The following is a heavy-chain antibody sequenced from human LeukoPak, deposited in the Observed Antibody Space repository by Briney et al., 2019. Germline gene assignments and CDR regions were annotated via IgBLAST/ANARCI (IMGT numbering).Heavy chain of an antibody. V-gene: IGHV4-59*01. CDR1: GASISNYY. CDR2: VSYSGRT. CDR3: AREYGSGMDYFDP. Sequence: PSETLSLTCTVSGASISNYYWSWIRQPPGKGLECIGYVSYSGRTNHNPSLKSRVTISADTSKNQFSLKLSSVTAADTAVYYCAREYGSGMDYFDPWGQGTLVTVSS. D-gene: IGHD3-10*01. J-gene: IGHJ5*02.